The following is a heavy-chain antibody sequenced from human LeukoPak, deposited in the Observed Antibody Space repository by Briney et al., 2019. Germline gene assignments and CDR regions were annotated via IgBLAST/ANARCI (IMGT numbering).Heavy chain of an antibody. Sequence: SETLSPTCAVYGGSFSGYYWSWIRQPPGKGLEWIGEINHSESTNYNPSLKSRVTISVDTSKNQFSLKLSSVTAADTAVYYCARVIHYDYVWGSYRYTKYFQHWGQGTLVTVSS. D-gene: IGHD3-16*02. J-gene: IGHJ1*01. V-gene: IGHV4-34*01. CDR1: GGSFSGYY. CDR2: INHSEST. CDR3: ARVIHYDYVWGSYRYTKYFQH.